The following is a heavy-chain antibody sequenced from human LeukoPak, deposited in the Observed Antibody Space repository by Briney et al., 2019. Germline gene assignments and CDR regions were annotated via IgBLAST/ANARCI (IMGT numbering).Heavy chain of an antibody. CDR1: GGTFSSYA. V-gene: IGHV1-69*06. CDR3: ASGYYDYVWGSYRLYY. CDR2: IIPIFGTA. D-gene: IGHD3-16*02. Sequence: GASVKVSCKASGGTFSSYAIGWVRQAPGQGLEWMGGIIPIFGTANYAQKFQGRVTITADKSTSTAYMELSSLRSEDTAVYYCASGYYDYVWGSYRLYYWGQGTLVTVSS. J-gene: IGHJ4*02.